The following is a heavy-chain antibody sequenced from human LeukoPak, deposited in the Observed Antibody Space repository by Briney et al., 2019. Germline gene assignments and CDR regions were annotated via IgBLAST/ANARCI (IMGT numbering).Heavy chain of an antibody. CDR3: AKDAGFGIRIAVAGTRFDY. Sequence: GGSLRLSCATSGFTFSSYGMHWVRQAPGKGLEWVAFIRYDGSNKYYADSVKGRFTISRDNSKNTLYLQMNSLRAEDTAVYYCAKDAGFGIRIAVAGTRFDYWGQGTLVTVSS. J-gene: IGHJ4*02. CDR2: IRYDGSNK. D-gene: IGHD6-19*01. V-gene: IGHV3-30*02. CDR1: GFTFSSYG.